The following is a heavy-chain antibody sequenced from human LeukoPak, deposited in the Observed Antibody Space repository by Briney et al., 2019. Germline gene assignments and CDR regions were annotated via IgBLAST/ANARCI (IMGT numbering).Heavy chain of an antibody. CDR2: IDPSDSYT. V-gene: IGHV5-10-1*01. CDR3: ARVDCSSTSCYKPNWFDP. CDR1: GYSFTSYW. J-gene: IGHJ5*02. Sequence: GESLRISCKGSGYSFTSYWISWVRQMPGKGLEWMGRIDPSDSYTNYSPSFQGHGTISADKSISTAYLQWSSLKASDTAMYYCARVDCSSTSCYKPNWFDPWGQGTLVTVSS. D-gene: IGHD2-2*02.